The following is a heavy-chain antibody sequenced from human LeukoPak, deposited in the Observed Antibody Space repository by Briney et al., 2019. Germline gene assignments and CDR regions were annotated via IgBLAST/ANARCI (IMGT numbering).Heavy chain of an antibody. CDR2: ISSSSSTI. CDR1: GFTFSDYS. Sequence: GGSLRLSCAASGFTFSDYSMNWVRQAPGKGLEWISYISSSSSTIYYADSVKGRFTISRDDAKKSLYMQMNSLRAEDTAVYYCVRVGGAFDLWGQGTRVSVSS. CDR3: VRVGGAFDL. D-gene: IGHD3-16*01. V-gene: IGHV3-48*01. J-gene: IGHJ3*01.